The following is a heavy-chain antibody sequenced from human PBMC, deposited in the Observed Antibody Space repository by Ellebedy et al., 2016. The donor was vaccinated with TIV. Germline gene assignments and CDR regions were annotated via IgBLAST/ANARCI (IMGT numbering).Heavy chain of an antibody. CDR1: GGSISSPNYY. D-gene: IGHD1-14*01. Sequence: SETLSLTCTVSGGSISSPNYYWGWIRQPPGKGLEWIGSIYYSGSTNYNPFLKSRVTIFVDTYKNHLALKLSSLTAADTAVYYCARPGMPLLFDAFDIWGQGTMVTVSS. CDR2: IYYSGST. J-gene: IGHJ3*02. V-gene: IGHV4-39*02. CDR3: ARPGMPLLFDAFDI.